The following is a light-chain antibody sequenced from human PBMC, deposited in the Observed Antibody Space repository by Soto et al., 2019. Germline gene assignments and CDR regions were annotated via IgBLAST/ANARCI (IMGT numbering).Light chain of an antibody. CDR3: QQDGTSEVI. V-gene: IGKV3-20*01. Sequence: EFVLTQSPCTLSLSPCEGANLSCMASQSLTNSFIAWYQQKPGQAPRLLIYDTSIRASGIPDRFSGSGSGTDFTLTISRLEPEDFAVFYCQQDGTSEVIFGQGTLLAIK. CDR1: QSLTNSF. CDR2: DTS. J-gene: IGKJ5*01.